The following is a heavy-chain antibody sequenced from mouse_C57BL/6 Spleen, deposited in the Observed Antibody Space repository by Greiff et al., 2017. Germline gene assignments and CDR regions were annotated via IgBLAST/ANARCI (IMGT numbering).Heavy chain of an antibody. V-gene: IGHV1-69*01. J-gene: IGHJ3*01. CDR2: IDPSDSYT. CDR1: GYTFTSYW. Sequence: QVQLQQPGAELVMPGASVKLSCKASGYTFTSYWMHWVKQRPGQGLEWIGEIDPSDSYTNFNQKFKGKSTLTVDKSSSTAYMQLSSLTSEDSAVYDCAREGSYWGQGTLVTVSA. CDR3: AREGSY.